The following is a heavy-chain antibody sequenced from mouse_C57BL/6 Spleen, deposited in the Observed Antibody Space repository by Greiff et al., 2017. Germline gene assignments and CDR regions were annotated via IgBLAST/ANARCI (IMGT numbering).Heavy chain of an antibody. CDR1: GYTFTSYW. CDR3: ASPRTYPCGNYDYFDD. V-gene: IGHV1-64*01. CDR2: IHPNSGST. Sequence: QVQLQQPGAELVKPGASVKLSCKASGYTFTSYWMHWVKQRPGQGLEWIGMIHPNSGSTNYNEKFKSKATLTVDKSSSTAYMQLSSLTSEDSAVYYGASPRTYPCGNYDYFDDWGQGTTLTVSS. J-gene: IGHJ2*01. D-gene: IGHD2-1*01.